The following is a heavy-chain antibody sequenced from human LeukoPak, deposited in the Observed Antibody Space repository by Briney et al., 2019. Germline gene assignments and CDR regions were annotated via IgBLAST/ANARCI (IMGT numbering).Heavy chain of an antibody. CDR2: IYENGGTT. Sequence: GGSLRLSCVGSGFTFRSHAMSWVRQASEKGLELVSGIYENGGTTYYADSVKGRFSISRDNSKNTLYLQMDSLRGEDTAVYYRAKDFRIGYSAHFDYWGQGALVTVSS. D-gene: IGHD2-21*01. V-gene: IGHV3-23*01. CDR1: GFTFRSHA. J-gene: IGHJ4*02. CDR3: AKDFRIGYSAHFDY.